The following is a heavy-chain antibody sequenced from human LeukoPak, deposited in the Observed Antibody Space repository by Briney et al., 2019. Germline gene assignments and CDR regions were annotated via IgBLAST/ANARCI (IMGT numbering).Heavy chain of an antibody. J-gene: IGHJ4*02. V-gene: IGHV4-39*07. CDR3: ARAGGHGDYPYYFDY. D-gene: IGHD4-17*01. Sequence: SETLSLTCTVSGGSISSSIHYWGWIRQPPGKGLEWIGEINHSGSTNYNPSLKSRVTISVDTSKNQFSLKLSSVTAADTAVYYCARAGGHGDYPYYFDYWGQGTLVTVSS. CDR2: INHSGST. CDR1: GGSISSSIHY.